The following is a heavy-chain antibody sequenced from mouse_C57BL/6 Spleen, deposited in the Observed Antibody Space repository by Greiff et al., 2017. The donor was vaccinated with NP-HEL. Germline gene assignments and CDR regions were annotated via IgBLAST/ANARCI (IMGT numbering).Heavy chain of an antibody. D-gene: IGHD2-10*02. V-gene: IGHV1-82*01. CDR3: ARGRYGNYIDY. CDR1: GYAFSSSW. J-gene: IGHJ2*01. CDR2: IYPGDGDT. Sequence: VQLQQSGPELVKPGASVKISCKASGYAFSSSWMNWVKQRPGKGLEWIGRIYPGDGDTNYNGKFKGKATLTADKSSSTAYMQLSSLTSEDSAVYFCARGRYGNYIDYWGQGTTLTVSS.